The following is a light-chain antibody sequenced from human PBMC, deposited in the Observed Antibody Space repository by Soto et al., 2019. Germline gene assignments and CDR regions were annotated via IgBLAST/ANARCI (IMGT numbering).Light chain of an antibody. CDR3: QQYNSYPWT. CDR2: KAS. Sequence: DIQMTQSPSTLSASVGDRVTITCRASQRISSWLAWYQQKPGNAPKLLIYKASSLESGVPSRFSGSGSGTEFTLTISSLQPDVFATYYCQQYNSYPWTFGQGTKVEIK. CDR1: QRISSW. J-gene: IGKJ1*01. V-gene: IGKV1-5*03.